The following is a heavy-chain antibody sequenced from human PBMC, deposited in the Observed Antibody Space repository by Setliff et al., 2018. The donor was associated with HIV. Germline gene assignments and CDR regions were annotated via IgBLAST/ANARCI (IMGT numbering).Heavy chain of an antibody. Sequence: SVKVSCKASGGTFSSYAISWVRQAPGQGLDWMGGIIPVFGTTNYAQKFQGRVTITADESTSTAYMELSSLRSEDTAVYYCARAGVVVAATSYYYGMDVWGQGITVTVSS. CDR2: IIPVFGTT. J-gene: IGHJ6*02. D-gene: IGHD2-15*01. CDR1: GGTFSSYA. CDR3: ARAGVVVAATSYYYGMDV. V-gene: IGHV1-69*13.